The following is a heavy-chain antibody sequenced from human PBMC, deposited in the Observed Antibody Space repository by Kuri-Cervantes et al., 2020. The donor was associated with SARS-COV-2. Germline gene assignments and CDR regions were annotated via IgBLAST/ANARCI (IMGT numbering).Heavy chain of an antibody. CDR3: AKDEYYYGSGSYYTVDDY. D-gene: IGHD3-10*01. CDR2: ISGGST. V-gene: IGHV3-38-3*01. CDR1: GFTVSSNE. Sequence: GESLKISCAASGFTVSSNEMSWVRQAPGKGLEWVSSISGGSTYYADSVKGRFTISRDNSKNTLYLQMNSLRAEDTAVYYCAKDEYYYGSGSYYTVDDYWGQGTLVTVSS. J-gene: IGHJ4*02.